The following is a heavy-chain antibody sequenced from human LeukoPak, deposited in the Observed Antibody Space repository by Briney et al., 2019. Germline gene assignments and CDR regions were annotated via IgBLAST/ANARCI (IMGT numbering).Heavy chain of an antibody. CDR3: ARERGSRAFDI. J-gene: IGHJ3*02. V-gene: IGHV4-39*07. Sequence: SVTLSLTCTVSGGSISSSSYYWGWIRQPPGKGLEWIGSIYYSGSTYYNPSLKSRVTISVDTSKNQFSLKLSSVTAADTAVYYCARERGSRAFDIWGQGTMVTVSS. CDR1: GGSISSSSYY. CDR2: IYYSGST.